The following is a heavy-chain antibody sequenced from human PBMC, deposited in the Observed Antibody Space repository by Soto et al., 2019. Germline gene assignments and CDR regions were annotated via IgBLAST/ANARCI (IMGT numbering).Heavy chain of an antibody. CDR2: INTGTAST. CDR3: ARGRQDSYGMDV. CDR1: GYSFSDYA. Sequence: QVHLVQSGAEVKKPGASVKVSCKASGYSFSDYAIHWVRRAPGQPPEWMARINTGTASTEYSQKFQGRVTITRDTSATTAYMDLSSLRSEDTAVYYCARGRQDSYGMDVWGQATTVTVS. J-gene: IGHJ6*02. V-gene: IGHV1-3*04.